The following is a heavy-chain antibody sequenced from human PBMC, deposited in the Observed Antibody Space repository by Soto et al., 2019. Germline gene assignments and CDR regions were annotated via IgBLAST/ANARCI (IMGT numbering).Heavy chain of an antibody. CDR3: ARTLYGDNVDY. J-gene: IGHJ4*02. CDR1: GYTFTSYD. D-gene: IGHD4-17*01. CDR2: MNPTSGNT. V-gene: IGHV1-8*01. Sequence: QVQLVQSGAEVKKPGASVKVSCKASGYTFTSYDINCVRHATGQGREWMGWMNPTSGNTGYAQKFQGRVTMTRNTSISTAYMELRRLGSEDTAVYYCARTLYGDNVDYWCQGTLVTVSS.